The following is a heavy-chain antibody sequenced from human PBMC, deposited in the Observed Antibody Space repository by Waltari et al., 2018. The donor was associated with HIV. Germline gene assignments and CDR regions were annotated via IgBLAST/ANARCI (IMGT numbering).Heavy chain of an antibody. V-gene: IGHV3-23*04. D-gene: IGHD5-18*01. CDR3: AKAVMETAVSSPVDC. Sequence: EVQLVESGGGLVQPGGSLRLSCTASGFTFNNFAMSWVRQAPGRGLEWVSIISGVVGTKYYADSVQGRFTGSRYNFKNSVYLQMNSLRAGDTAIYYCAKAVMETAVSSPVDCWGQGALVTVSS. CDR2: ISGVVGTK. J-gene: IGHJ4*02. CDR1: GFTFNNFA.